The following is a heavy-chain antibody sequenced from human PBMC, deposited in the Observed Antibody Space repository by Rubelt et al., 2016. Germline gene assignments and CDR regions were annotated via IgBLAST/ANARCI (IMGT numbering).Heavy chain of an antibody. Sequence: EVQLVESGGGLVQPGGSLRLSCAASGFTVSSNYMSWVRQAPGKGLEWVSVIYSGGSTYYADSVKGRFTIASDNSKNTLYLQRNSLRAEDTAVYYCARNWGFDYWGQGTLVTVSS. J-gene: IGHJ4*02. V-gene: IGHV3-66*01. CDR2: IYSGGST. CDR3: ARNWGFDY. CDR1: GFTVSSNY. D-gene: IGHD7-27*01.